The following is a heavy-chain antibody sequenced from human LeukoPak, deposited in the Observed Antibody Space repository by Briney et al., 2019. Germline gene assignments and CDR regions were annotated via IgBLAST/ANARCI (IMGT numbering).Heavy chain of an antibody. J-gene: IGHJ4*02. CDR2: ISHSGST. V-gene: IGHV4-30-2*01. CDR3: ASQTTGSYTFDY. D-gene: IGHD1-26*01. Sequence: SETLSLTCAVSGGSISSGGYSWSWIRQPPGKGLEWVGYISHSGSTYYKPSLKSRVTISVDRSKNQFSLKLSSVTAADTAVYYCASQTTGSYTFDYWGQGTLVTVSS. CDR1: GGSISSGGYS.